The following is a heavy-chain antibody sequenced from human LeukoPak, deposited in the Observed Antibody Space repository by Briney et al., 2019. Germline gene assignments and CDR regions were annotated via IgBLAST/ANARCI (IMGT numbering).Heavy chain of an antibody. Sequence: GGSLRLSCAASGFAFSSFAMHWVRQAPGKGLEWVAVISYDGNNKYYADSVKGRFTISRDNSKNTLYLQMNSLRTEDTTMYYCARGLVGATHDAFDIWGQGTMVTVSS. D-gene: IGHD1-26*01. V-gene: IGHV3-30-3*01. CDR1: GFAFSSFA. CDR3: ARGLVGATHDAFDI. CDR2: ISYDGNNK. J-gene: IGHJ3*02.